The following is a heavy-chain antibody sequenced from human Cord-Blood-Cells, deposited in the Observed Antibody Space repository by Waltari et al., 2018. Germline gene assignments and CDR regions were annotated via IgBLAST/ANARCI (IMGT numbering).Heavy chain of an antibody. CDR2: INPNSGGT. D-gene: IGHD4-17*01. Sequence: VQLVQSGAEVKKPGASLKVSCKASGDNPTGYYIHWVRQAPGQGLEWMGWINPNSGGTNYAQKFQGRVTMTRDTSISTAYMELSRLRSDDTAVYYCARVTFYGDYFDYWGQGTLVTVSS. CDR1: GDNPTGYY. V-gene: IGHV1-2*02. J-gene: IGHJ4*02. CDR3: ARVTFYGDYFDY.